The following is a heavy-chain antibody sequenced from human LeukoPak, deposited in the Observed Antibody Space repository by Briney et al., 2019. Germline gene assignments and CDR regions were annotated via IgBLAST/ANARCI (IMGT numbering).Heavy chain of an antibody. D-gene: IGHD1-26*01. Sequence: SETLSLTCAVYGGSFRGYFWGWVRQTPGKGLEWLGEITHNGGTNYMPSLSGRVSVFQDVSKNQFSLKLSSVTAADTGVYYCARGNSGSHSGDHYFYMDVWGKGPTVRVPS. J-gene: IGHJ6*03. CDR1: GGSFRGYF. CDR3: ARGNSGSHSGDHYFYMDV. CDR2: ITHNGGT. V-gene: IGHV4-34*01.